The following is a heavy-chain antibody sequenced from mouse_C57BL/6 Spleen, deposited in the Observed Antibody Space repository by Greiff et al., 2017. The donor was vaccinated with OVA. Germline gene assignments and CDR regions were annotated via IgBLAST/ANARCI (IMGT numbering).Heavy chain of an antibody. D-gene: IGHD2-5*01. CDR1: GFTFNTYA. CDR2: IRSKSSNYAT. CDR3: VRDDQSNYGYAMDY. J-gene: IGHJ4*01. Sequence: EVQRVESGGGLVQPKGSLKLSCAASGFTFNTYAMHWVRQAPGKGLEWVARIRSKSSNYATYYADSVKDRFTISRDDSQSMLYLQMNNLKTEDTAMYYCVRDDQSNYGYAMDYWGQGTSVTVSS. V-gene: IGHV10-3*01.